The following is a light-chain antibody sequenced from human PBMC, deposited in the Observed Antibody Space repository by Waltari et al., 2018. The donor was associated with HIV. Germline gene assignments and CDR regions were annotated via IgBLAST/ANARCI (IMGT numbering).Light chain of an antibody. Sequence: IQMAQSPSSLSAHVGDTVTLSCRASETINRFLNWYRQRPGKAPELLVHSVSTLQTGVPSRIRGSGSGTNFSLTITSLQPEDSATYFWQQSYTTLPYTFGQGTKLEI. CDR3: QQSYTTLPYT. CDR1: ETINRF. V-gene: IGKV1-39*01. J-gene: IGKJ2*01. CDR2: SVS.